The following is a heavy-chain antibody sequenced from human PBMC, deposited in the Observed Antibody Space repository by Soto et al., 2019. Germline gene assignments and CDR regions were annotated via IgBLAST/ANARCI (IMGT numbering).Heavy chain of an antibody. CDR1: GFIFSRYG. V-gene: IGHV3-30*18. CDR2: ISYDGSNK. Sequence: QVQLVESGGGVVQPGRSLRLSCAASGFIFSRYGMHWVRQAPGKGLAWVAVISYDGSNKYYAESVKGRFIISRDKSENTLYLQMNSLRAEDTAVYYCAKDLGSGKPYYYYAMDVWGQGTTVTVSS. D-gene: IGHD3-10*01. J-gene: IGHJ6*02. CDR3: AKDLGSGKPYYYYAMDV.